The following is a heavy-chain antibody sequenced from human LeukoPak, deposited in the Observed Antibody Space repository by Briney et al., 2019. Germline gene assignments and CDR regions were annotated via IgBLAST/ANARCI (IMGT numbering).Heavy chain of an antibody. CDR1: GDSVSSNSAA. CDR2: TYYRSKWYN. Sequence: SQTLSLTCAISGDSVSSNSAAWNWIRQSPSRGLEWLGSTYYRSKWYNDYAVSVKSRITINPDTSKNQFSLQLNSVTPEDTAVYYCARGPRDGYPIGDAFDIWGQGTMVTVSS. J-gene: IGHJ3*02. CDR3: ARGPRDGYPIGDAFDI. D-gene: IGHD5-24*01. V-gene: IGHV6-1*01.